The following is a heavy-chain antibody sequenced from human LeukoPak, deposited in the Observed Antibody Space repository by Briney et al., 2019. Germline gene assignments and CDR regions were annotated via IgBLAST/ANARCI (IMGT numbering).Heavy chain of an antibody. V-gene: IGHV3-11*04. CDR1: GFTFSDYY. CDR3: TRELSSSGWYEGGY. CDR2: ISSSGSTI. J-gene: IGHJ4*02. D-gene: IGHD6-19*01. Sequence: GSLRLSCAASGFTFSDYYMSWIRQAPGKGLEWVSYISSSGSTIYYADSVKGRFTISRDNSKNTLYLQMNSLRAEDTAVYYCTRELSSSGWYEGGYWGQGTLVTVSS.